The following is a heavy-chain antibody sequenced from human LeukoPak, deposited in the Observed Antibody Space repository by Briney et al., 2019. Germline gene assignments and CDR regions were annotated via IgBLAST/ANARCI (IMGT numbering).Heavy chain of an antibody. CDR3: ARSYYDEGVQPFGY. CDR1: GFTFSSYA. CDR2: ISYDGSNK. V-gene: IGHV3-30*04. Sequence: PGGSLRLFCAASGFTFSSYAMHWVRQAPGKGLEWVAVISYDGSNKYYADSVKGRFTISRDNSKNTLYLQMNSLRAEDTAVYYCARSYYDEGVQPFGYWGQGTLVTVSS. D-gene: IGHD3-22*01. J-gene: IGHJ4*02.